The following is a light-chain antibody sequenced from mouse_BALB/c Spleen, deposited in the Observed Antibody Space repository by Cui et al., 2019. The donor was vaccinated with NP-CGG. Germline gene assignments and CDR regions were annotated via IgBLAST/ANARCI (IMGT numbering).Light chain of an antibody. Sequence: QAVVTQESALTTSPGETVTFTCRSSIGAVTTSNYANWVQEKPDYLFTGLIGGTNNRAPGVPARFSGSVIGDKAALTITGAQTEDEAIYFCALWYSNHWVFGGGTKLTVL. CDR1: IGAVTTSNY. V-gene: IGLV1*01. CDR3: ALWYSNHWV. J-gene: IGLJ1*01. CDR2: GTN.